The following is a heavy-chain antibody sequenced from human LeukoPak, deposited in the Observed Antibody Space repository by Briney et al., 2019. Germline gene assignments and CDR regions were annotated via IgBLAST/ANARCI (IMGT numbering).Heavy chain of an antibody. V-gene: IGHV3-9*01. CDR3: AKDWKSRQIAVAAPFDY. J-gene: IGHJ4*02. CDR2: ISWNSGSI. D-gene: IGHD6-19*01. CDR1: GFTFDDYA. Sequence: GGSLRLSCAASGFTFDDYAMHWVRQAPGKGLEWVSGISWNSGSIGYADSVKGRFTISRDNAKNSLYLQMNSLRAEDTALYYCAKDWKSRQIAVAAPFDYWGQGTLVTVSS.